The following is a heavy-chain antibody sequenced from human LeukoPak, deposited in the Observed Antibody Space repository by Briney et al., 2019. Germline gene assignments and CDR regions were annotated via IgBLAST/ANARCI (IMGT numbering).Heavy chain of an antibody. D-gene: IGHD2-15*01. V-gene: IGHV3-21*01. CDR1: GFTFSSYS. Sequence: AGGSLRLSCAPCGFTFSSYSMNWVRQAPGKGLEWVSSISSSSSYIYYADSVKGRFTISRDNAKNSLYLQMNSLRAEDTAVYYCARGRGMAFLADYWGQGTLVTVSS. CDR3: ARGRGMAFLADY. J-gene: IGHJ4*02. CDR2: ISSSSSYI.